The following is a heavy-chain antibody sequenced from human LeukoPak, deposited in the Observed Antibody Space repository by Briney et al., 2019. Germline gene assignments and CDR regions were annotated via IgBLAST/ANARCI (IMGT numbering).Heavy chain of an antibody. Sequence: ASVKVSCEASGYIFTSYYMHWVRQAPGQGLEWMGIINPSGGSTTYAQKFQGRVTMTRDMSTSTVYMELSSLRSEDTAIYYCARDGKRYSGSLNYMDVWGKGTTVTVSS. CDR1: GYIFTSYY. D-gene: IGHD1-26*01. J-gene: IGHJ6*03. CDR3: ARDGKRYSGSLNYMDV. CDR2: INPSGGST. V-gene: IGHV1-46*01.